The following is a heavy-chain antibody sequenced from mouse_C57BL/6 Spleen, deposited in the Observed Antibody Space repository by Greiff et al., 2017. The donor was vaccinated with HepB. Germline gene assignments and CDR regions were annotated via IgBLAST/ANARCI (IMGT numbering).Heavy chain of an antibody. V-gene: IGHV6-3*01. CDR2: IRLKSDNYAT. Sequence: EVKVEESGGGLVQPGGSMKLSCVASGFTFSNYWMNWVRQSPEKGLEWVAQIRLKSDNYATHYAESVKGRFTISRDDSKSSVYLQMNNLRAEDTGIYYCKSWVYFDYWGQGTTLTVSS. CDR3: KSWVYFDY. J-gene: IGHJ2*01. D-gene: IGHD4-1*01. CDR1: GFTFSNYW.